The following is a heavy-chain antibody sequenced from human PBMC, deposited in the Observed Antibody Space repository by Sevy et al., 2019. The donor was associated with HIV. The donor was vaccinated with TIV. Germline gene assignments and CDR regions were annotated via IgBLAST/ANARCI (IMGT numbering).Heavy chain of an antibody. CDR1: GFTLNSYW. D-gene: IGHD6-13*01. Sequence: GGSLRLSCVASGFTLNSYWMSWVRQAPGKGLEWGANIKKDGSVRYYVDSVKGRFTISRDNARNLVYLQMNSLRVEDTALYYCVRAIAADGSFWGQGTLVTVSS. CDR2: IKKDGSVR. J-gene: IGHJ4*02. V-gene: IGHV3-7*01. CDR3: VRAIAADGSF.